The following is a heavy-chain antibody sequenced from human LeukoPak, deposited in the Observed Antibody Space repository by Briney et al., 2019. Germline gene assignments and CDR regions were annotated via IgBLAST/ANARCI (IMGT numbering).Heavy chain of an antibody. J-gene: IGHJ4*02. Sequence: PGGSLRLSCTASGFTFRSYTINWVRQAPGRGLEWVSSIVSSDSYIYYADSVKGRFTISRDNAKNSVHLQMNSLTAEDTAMYYCARDPDSGYDGTDYWGQGTLVTVSS. CDR1: GFTFRSYT. D-gene: IGHD5-12*01. V-gene: IGHV3-21*01. CDR3: ARDPDSGYDGTDY. CDR2: IVSSDSYI.